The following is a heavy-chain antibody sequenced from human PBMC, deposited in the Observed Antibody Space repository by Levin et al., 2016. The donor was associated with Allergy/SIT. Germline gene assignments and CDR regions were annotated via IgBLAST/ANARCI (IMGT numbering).Heavy chain of an antibody. CDR3: ARDLVPYSSSWYGKDENWFDP. Sequence: GESLKISCAVSGFTFSSYAMHWVRQAPGKGLEWVAVISYDGSNKYFADSVKGRFTISRDNSKNTLYLQMNSLRAEDTAVYYCARDLVPYSSSWYGKDENWFDPWGQGTLVTVSS. J-gene: IGHJ5*02. CDR1: GFTFSSYA. CDR2: ISYDGSNK. D-gene: IGHD6-13*01. V-gene: IGHV3-30*04.